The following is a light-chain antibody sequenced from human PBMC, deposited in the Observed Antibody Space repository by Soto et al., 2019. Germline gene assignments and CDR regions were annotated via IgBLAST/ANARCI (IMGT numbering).Light chain of an antibody. Sequence: QPVLTQSPSXXXXXXXXXKXXCTLSSGHSNYAIAWHQQQPEKGPRYLMKLNSDGSHSKGDGIPDRFSGSSSGAERYLTISSLQSEDEADYYCQTWGTGLYVVFGGGTQLTVL. CDR1: SGHSNYA. J-gene: IGLJ2*01. CDR3: QTWGTGLYVV. V-gene: IGLV4-69*01. CDR2: LNSDGSH.